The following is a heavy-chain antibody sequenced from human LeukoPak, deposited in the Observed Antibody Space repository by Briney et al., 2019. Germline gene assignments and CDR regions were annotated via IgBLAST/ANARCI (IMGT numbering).Heavy chain of an antibody. J-gene: IGHJ4*02. CDR1: GFTFSSYA. V-gene: IGHV3-23*01. CDR3: ARDSPGYGAYDLG. D-gene: IGHD5-12*01. CDR2: ISGSGGST. Sequence: QPGGSLRLSCAASGFTFSSYAMSWVRRAPGKGLEWVSAISGSGGSTYYADSVKGRFTISRDNSKNTLYLQMNRLRAEDTAVYYCARDSPGYGAYDLGWGQGTLVTVSS.